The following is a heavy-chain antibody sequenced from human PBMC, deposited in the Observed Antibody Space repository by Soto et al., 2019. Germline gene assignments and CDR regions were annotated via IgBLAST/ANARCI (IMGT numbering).Heavy chain of an antibody. CDR2: IYPGDSDT. V-gene: IGHV5-51*01. CDR3: ARHRSPGGITGRGYAFDI. CDR1: GYSFTSYW. Sequence: PGESLKISCKGSGYSFTSYWIGWVRQMPGKGLEWMGIIYPGDSDTRYSPSFQGQVTISADKSISTAYLQWSSLKASDTAMYYCARHRSPGGITGRGYAFDIWGQGTMVT. J-gene: IGHJ3*02. D-gene: IGHD1-20*01.